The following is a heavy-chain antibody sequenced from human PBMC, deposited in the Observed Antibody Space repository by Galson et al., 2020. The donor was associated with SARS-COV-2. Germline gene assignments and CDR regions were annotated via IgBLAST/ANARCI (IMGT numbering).Heavy chain of an antibody. CDR1: GFTFSSYA. CDR2: ISGSGGST. D-gene: IGHD3-9*01. J-gene: IGHJ4*02. Sequence: GESLKISCAASGFTFSSYAMSWVRQAPGKGLEWVSVISGSGGSTNYADSVKGRFTISRDNSKNTVYLQMNSLRAEDTAVYYCAKLDSYHILTGYFDYWGQGTLVTVSS. V-gene: IGHV3-23*01. CDR3: AKLDSYHILTGYFDY.